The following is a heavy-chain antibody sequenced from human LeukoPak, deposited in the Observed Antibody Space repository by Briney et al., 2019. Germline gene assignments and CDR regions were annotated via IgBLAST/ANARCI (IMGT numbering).Heavy chain of an antibody. V-gene: IGHV4-59*01. CDR3: ARDQICSSTSCYQGASYYYYMDV. D-gene: IGHD2-2*01. CDR1: GGSISSYY. Sequence: PSETLSLTCTVSGGSISSYYWSWIRQPPGKGLEWIAYIYYSGSTNYNPSLKSRVTISVDTSKNQFSLKLSSVTAADTAVYYCARDQICSSTSCYQGASYYYYMDVWGKGTTVTVSS. CDR2: IYYSGST. J-gene: IGHJ6*03.